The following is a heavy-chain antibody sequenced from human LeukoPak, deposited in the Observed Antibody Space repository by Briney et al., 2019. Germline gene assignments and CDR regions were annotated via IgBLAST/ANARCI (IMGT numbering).Heavy chain of an antibody. CDR3: AKDPRVIVVMYYMDV. CDR1: GFTFSNYA. V-gene: IGHV3-23*01. J-gene: IGHJ6*03. Sequence: PGGSLRLSCAASGFTFSNYAMSWVRQAPGKGLEWVSAISGSGGSTYYADSVKGRFTISRDNSKNTLSLQMNSLRAGDTAVYYCAKDPRVIVVMYYMDVWGKGTTVTVSS. D-gene: IGHD2-2*01. CDR2: ISGSGGST.